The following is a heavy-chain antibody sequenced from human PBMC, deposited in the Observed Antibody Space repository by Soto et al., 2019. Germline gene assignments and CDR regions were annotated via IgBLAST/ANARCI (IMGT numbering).Heavy chain of an antibody. J-gene: IGHJ5*02. D-gene: IGHD3-3*01. CDR2: IIPIFGTA. CDR1: GGTFSSYA. CDR3: ANTYDFWSLKFDP. V-gene: IGHV1-69*13. Sequence: SVKVSCKASGGTFSSYAISWVRQAPGQGLEWMGGIIPIFGTANYAQKFQGRVTITADESTSTAYMELSSLRSEDTAVYYCANTYDFWSLKFDPWGQGTLVTVSS.